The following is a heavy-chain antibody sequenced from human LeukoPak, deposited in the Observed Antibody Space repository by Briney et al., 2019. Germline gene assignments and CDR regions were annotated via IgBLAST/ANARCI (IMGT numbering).Heavy chain of an antibody. V-gene: IGHV3-23*01. D-gene: IGHD2-8*01. Sequence: GGSLRLSCAASGFTFSSYAMSWARQAPGKGLEWVSGTSGSGGSTYYAGSVKGRFTISRDNSKNTLYLQMNSLRVEDTTVYYCAKQSYARSLGEGGPGTLVSVSS. CDR1: GFTFSSYA. CDR3: AKQSYARSLGE. CDR2: TSGSGGST. J-gene: IGHJ4*02.